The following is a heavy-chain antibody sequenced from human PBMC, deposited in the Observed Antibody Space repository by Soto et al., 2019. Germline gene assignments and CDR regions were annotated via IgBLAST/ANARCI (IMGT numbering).Heavy chain of an antibody. D-gene: IGHD6-6*01. CDR2: IIPILGIA. V-gene: IGHV1-69*02. Sequence: QVQLVQSGAEVKKPGSLVKVSCKASGGTFSSYTISWVRQSPGQGREWMGRIIPILGIANYAQKFQGRVTSTADKSTSTAYMELSSLRSEDTAVYYCARGGSSSSSRYYYYYLDVWGKGTTVTVSS. J-gene: IGHJ6*03. CDR1: GGTFSSYT. CDR3: ARGGSSSSSRYYYYYLDV.